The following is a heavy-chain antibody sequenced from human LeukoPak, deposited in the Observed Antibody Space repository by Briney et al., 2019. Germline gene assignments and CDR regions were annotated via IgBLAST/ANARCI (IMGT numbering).Heavy chain of an antibody. CDR1: GFTFSSYS. J-gene: IGHJ4*02. V-gene: IGHV3-21*01. D-gene: IGHD3-9*01. Sequence: GGSLRLSCAASGFTFSSYSMNWVRQAPGKGLEWVSSISSSSSYIYYADSVKGRFTISRDNAKNSLYLQMNSLRAEDTAVYCCARDAIGDYDILTGYGDYWGQGTLVTVSS. CDR2: ISSSSSYI. CDR3: ARDAIGDYDILTGYGDY.